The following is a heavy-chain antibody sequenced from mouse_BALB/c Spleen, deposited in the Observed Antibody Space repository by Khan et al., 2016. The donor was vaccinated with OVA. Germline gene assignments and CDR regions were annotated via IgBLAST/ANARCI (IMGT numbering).Heavy chain of an antibody. CDR1: GYTFTDYA. CDR3: ARGSGEYRCAY. D-gene: IGHD1-3*01. CDR2: ISTHYGDA. V-gene: IGHV1S137*01. J-gene: IGHJ3*01. Sequence: QVQLKQSGAELVRPGVSVKISCKGSGYTFTDYAMHWVKQSHATSLAWIGVISTHYGDASYNQKFKGKATMTVEKSSSTAYMELARLTSEDSAIYYCARGSGEYRCAYWGQGTLVTVSA.